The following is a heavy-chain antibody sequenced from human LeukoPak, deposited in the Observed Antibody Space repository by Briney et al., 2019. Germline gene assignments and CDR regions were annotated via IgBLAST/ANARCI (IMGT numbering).Heavy chain of an antibody. J-gene: IGHJ3*02. V-gene: IGHV4-39*01. CDR3: AKRQNYGDGAFDI. CDR2: IYYSGST. CDR1: GGSISSSSYY. Sequence: NSSETLSLTRSVSGGSISSSSYYWGWIRQPPGKGPEWIGSIYYSGSTYYNPSLKSRVTISVDTSKNQFSLKLSSVTAADTAVYYCAKRQNYGDGAFDIWGQGTMVTVSS. D-gene: IGHD4-17*01.